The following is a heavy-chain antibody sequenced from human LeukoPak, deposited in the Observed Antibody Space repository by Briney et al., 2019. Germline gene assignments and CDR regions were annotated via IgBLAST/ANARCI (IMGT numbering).Heavy chain of an antibody. D-gene: IGHD4-17*01. J-gene: IGHJ4*02. CDR1: GFTFSSYE. V-gene: IGHV3-48*03. CDR2: ISSSGSTI. Sequence: PGGSLRLSCAASGFTFSSYEMNWVRQAPGKGLEWVSYISSSGSTIYYADPVKGRFTISRDNAKNSLYLQMNSLRAEDTAVYYCARDGDYYYFDYWGQGTLVTVSS. CDR3: ARDGDYYYFDY.